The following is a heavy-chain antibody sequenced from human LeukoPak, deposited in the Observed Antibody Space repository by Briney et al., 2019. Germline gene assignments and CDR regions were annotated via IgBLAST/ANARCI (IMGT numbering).Heavy chain of an antibody. D-gene: IGHD2-15*01. CDR1: GYTFTGYY. CDR3: ARALEGYCSGGSCYSPRNNWFDP. CDR2: INPNSGGT. V-gene: IGHV1-2*02. Sequence: ASVKVSCTASGYTFTGYYMHWVRQAPGQGLEWMGWINPNSGGTNYAQKFQGRVTMTRDTSISTAYMELSRLRSDDTAVYYCARALEGYCSGGSCYSPRNNWFDPWGQGTLVTVSS. J-gene: IGHJ5*02.